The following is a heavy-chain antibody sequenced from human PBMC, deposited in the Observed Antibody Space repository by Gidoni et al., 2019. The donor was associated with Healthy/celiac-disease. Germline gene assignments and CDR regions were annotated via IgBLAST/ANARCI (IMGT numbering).Heavy chain of an antibody. Sequence: QLQLQESGPGLVKPSETLSLTCTVSGGSISSSSYYWGWIRQPPGKGLEWIGSIYYSGSTYYNPSLKSRVTISVDTSKNQFSLKLSSVTAADTAVYYCARTEGRGYNWNGWGQGTLVTVSS. CDR1: GGSISSSSYY. CDR2: IYYSGST. D-gene: IGHD1-20*01. CDR3: ARTEGRGYNWNG. J-gene: IGHJ4*02. V-gene: IGHV4-39*01.